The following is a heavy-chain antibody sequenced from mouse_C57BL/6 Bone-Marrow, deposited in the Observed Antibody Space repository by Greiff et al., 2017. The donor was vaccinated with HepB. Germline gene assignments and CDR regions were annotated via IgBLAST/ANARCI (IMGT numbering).Heavy chain of an antibody. CDR2: ISDGGSYT. CDR3: ARDGYMDY. Sequence: EVQLVESGGGLVKPGGSLKLSCAASGFTFSSYAMSWVRQTPEKRLEWVATISDGGSYTYYPDNVKGRFTISRDNAKNNLYLQMSHLKSEDTAMYYCARDGYMDYWGQGTSVTVSS. CDR1: GFTFSSYA. V-gene: IGHV5-4*01. J-gene: IGHJ4*01.